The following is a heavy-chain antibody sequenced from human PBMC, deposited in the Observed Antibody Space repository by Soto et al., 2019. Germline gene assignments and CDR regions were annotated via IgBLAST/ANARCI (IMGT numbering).Heavy chain of an antibody. V-gene: IGHV3-33*01. D-gene: IGHD1-26*01. CDR2: IWYDGSNK. J-gene: IGHJ1*01. CDR1: GFTFSSYG. CDR3: ARGDGSYSAEYFQH. Sequence: QVLLVESGGGVVQPGRSLRLSCAASGFTFSSYGMHWVRQAPGKGLEWVAVIWYDGSNKYYADSVKGRFTISRDNSKNTLYLQMNSLRAEDTAVYYCARGDGSYSAEYFQHWGQDTLVTVSS.